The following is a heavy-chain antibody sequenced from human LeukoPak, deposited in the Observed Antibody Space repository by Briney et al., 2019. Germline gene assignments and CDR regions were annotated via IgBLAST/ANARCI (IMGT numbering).Heavy chain of an antibody. CDR3: AREAIAAAGTYYYYMDV. CDR1: GGSISSYY. Sequence: SETLSLTCTVSGGSISSYYWSWIRQPPGKGLEWIGYIYYSGSTNYNPSLKSRVTISVDTSKNQFSLKLSSVTAADTAVYYCAREAIAAAGTYYYYMDVWGKGTTVTISS. D-gene: IGHD6-13*01. J-gene: IGHJ6*03. V-gene: IGHV4-59*01. CDR2: IYYSGST.